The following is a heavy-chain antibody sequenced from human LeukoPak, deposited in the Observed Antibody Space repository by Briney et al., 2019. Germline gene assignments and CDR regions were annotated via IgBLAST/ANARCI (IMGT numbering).Heavy chain of an antibody. D-gene: IGHD3-22*01. CDR2: IKQDGSEK. J-gene: IGHJ3*02. CDR1: GFTFSSYW. V-gene: IGHV3-7*03. CDR3: ARDLPAGMYYYDSSGYYSDAFDI. Sequence: GGSLRLSCAASGFTFSSYWMSWVRQAPGKGLEWVANIKQDGSEKYYVDSVKGRFTISRDNAKNSLYLQMNSLRAEDTAVYYCARDLPAGMYYYDSSGYYSDAFDIWGQGTMVTVSS.